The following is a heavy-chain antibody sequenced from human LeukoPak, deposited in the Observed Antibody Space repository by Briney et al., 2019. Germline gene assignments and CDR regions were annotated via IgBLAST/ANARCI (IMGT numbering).Heavy chain of an antibody. CDR1: GFTFSSYA. Sequence: GGSLRLSCAASGFTFSSYAMSWVRQAPGKGLEWVSAISGSGGSTYYADSVKGRFTITRDNSKNTLYLQMNSLRAEDTAVYYCAKDPRGPRGNWFDPWGQGTLVTVSS. J-gene: IGHJ5*02. CDR2: ISGSGGST. V-gene: IGHV3-23*01. CDR3: AKDPRGPRGNWFDP.